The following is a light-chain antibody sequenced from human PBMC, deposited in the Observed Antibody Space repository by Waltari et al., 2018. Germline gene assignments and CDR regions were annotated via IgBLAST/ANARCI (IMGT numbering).Light chain of an antibody. V-gene: IGLV1-40*01. J-gene: IGLJ1*01. CDR3: QSHDNNLSGYV. CDR1: RSNIGAGYD. Sequence: QSVLTQPPSVSGAPGQRVTISCTGSRSNIGAGYDVHWYQQLPGTAPKLLMYDYSNRPSGVPDRFSGSKSGTSASLAITGLQAEDEADYYCQSHDNNLSGYVFGTGTKVTVL. CDR2: DYS.